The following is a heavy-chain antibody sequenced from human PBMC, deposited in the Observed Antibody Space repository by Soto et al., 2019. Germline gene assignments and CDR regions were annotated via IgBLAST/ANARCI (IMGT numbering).Heavy chain of an antibody. CDR1: GFTFSDYY. CDR2: ISSSGSTI. D-gene: IGHD1-1*01. J-gene: IGHJ6*03. V-gene: IGHV3-11*01. CDR3: ARDARGGNGNYYYMDV. Sequence: GGSLRLSCAASGFTFSDYYMSWIRQAPGKGLEWVSYISSSGSTIYYADSVKGRFTISRDNAKNSLYLQMNSLRAEDTAVYYCARDARGGNGNYYYMDVWGKGTTVTVSS.